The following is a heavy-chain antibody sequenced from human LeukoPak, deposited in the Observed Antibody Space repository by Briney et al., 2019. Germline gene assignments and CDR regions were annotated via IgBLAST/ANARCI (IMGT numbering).Heavy chain of an antibody. J-gene: IGHJ5*01. CDR1: GGSMTNYF. Sequence: PSGTLSLTCTVSGGSMTNYFWNWIRQSPGTGLEWIGYTHTSGSPDYSHSLKSRVTMSLDTSKNPFSLMLSSVTAADTAVYFCARATQRYCSGTTCFPYWFDTWGQGTLVTVSS. D-gene: IGHD2-2*01. CDR3: ARATQRYCSGTTCFPYWFDT. V-gene: IGHV4-4*09. CDR2: THTSGSP.